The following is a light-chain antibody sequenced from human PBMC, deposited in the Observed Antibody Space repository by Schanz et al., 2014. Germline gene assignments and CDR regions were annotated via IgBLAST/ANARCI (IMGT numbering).Light chain of an antibody. CDR3: SSYAGXXXYV. Sequence: QSALTQPPSASGSPGQSITISCTGTSSDVGGYNYVSWYQQHPGKAPKLMIFEVSKRPSGVPDRFSGSKSGNTASLTVSGXXXEDEADFYCSSYAGXXXYVFGTG. CDR1: SSDVGGYNY. V-gene: IGLV2-8*01. CDR2: EVS. J-gene: IGLJ1*01.